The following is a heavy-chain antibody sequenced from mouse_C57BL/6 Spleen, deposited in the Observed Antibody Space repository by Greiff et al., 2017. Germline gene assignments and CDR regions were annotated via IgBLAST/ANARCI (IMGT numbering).Heavy chain of an antibody. Sequence: DVKLVESGAELVRPGASVKLSCTASGFNIKDDYMHWVKQRPEQGLEWIGWIDPENGDTEYASKFQGKATITADTSSNTAYLQLSSLTSEDTAVYYCTTYYGSSYEGYFDVWGTGTTVTVSS. V-gene: IGHV14-4*01. CDR1: GFNIKDDY. J-gene: IGHJ1*03. CDR2: IDPENGDT. CDR3: TTYYGSSYEGYFDV. D-gene: IGHD1-1*01.